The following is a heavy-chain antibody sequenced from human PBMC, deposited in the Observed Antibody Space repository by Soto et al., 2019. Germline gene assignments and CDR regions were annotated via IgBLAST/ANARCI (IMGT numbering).Heavy chain of an antibody. D-gene: IGHD6-19*01. V-gene: IGHV3-23*01. CDR3: TLGSSGPHLFDY. CDR2: ISGSGDTT. CDR1: GFTFRSYD. Sequence: EVQLLESGGGLVQPGGSLRLSCAASGFTFRSYDMTWVRQAPGKGLEWVSAISGSGDTTAYGDSVRGRFTTSRDNSEDTLDLQMNRLRAEDTAVYYCTLGSSGPHLFDYWGHGTLVIVSS. J-gene: IGHJ4*01.